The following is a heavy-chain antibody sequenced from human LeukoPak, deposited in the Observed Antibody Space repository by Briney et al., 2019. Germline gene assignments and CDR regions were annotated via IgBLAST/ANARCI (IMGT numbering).Heavy chain of an antibody. J-gene: IGHJ4*02. Sequence: GASVKVSCKVSGYTLTELSMHWVRQAPGRGLEWMGGFDPEDGETIYAQKFQGRVTMTEDTSTDTAYMELSSLRSEDTAVYYCATEDAGYSGYDYLFDYWGQGTLVTVSS. CDR1: GYTLTELS. D-gene: IGHD5-12*01. V-gene: IGHV1-24*01. CDR3: ATEDAGYSGYDYLFDY. CDR2: FDPEDGET.